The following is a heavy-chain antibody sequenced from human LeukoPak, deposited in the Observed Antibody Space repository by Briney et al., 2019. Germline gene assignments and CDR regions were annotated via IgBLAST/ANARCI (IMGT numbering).Heavy chain of an antibody. CDR1: GFTFSSYS. J-gene: IGHJ4*02. V-gene: IGHV3-21*01. D-gene: IGHD3-3*01. CDR3: ARDTQAYYDFWSGPETTLDY. Sequence: GGSLRLSCAASGFTFSSYSMAWVRQAPGKGLEWVSSISSSSSYIYYADSVKGRFTISRDNAKNSLYLQMNSLRAEDTAVYYCARDTQAYYDFWSGPETTLDYWGQGTLVTVSS. CDR2: ISSSSSYI.